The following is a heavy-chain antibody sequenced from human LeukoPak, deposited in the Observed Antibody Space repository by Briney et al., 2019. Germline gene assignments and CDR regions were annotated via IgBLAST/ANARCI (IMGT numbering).Heavy chain of an antibody. D-gene: IGHD6-13*01. V-gene: IGHV3-30*04. J-gene: IGHJ4*02. CDR3: ASPAAGTSGFDY. Sequence: GGSLRLSCAASGFTFSSYAMHWVRQAPGKGLEWVAVISYDGSNKYYADSVKGRFPIPRDNSKNTLYLQMNSLRAEDTAVYYCASPAAGTSGFDYWGQGTLVTVSS. CDR2: ISYDGSNK. CDR1: GFTFSSYA.